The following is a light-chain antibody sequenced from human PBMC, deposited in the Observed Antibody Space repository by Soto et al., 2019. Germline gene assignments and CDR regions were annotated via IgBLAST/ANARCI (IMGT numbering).Light chain of an antibody. V-gene: IGKV3-11*01. Sequence: EIVLTQSPATLSSSPGERATLSCRASQSVTTYLAWYQQRPGQAPRLLIYDTSSRATGIPSRFSGSGSGTDFTLTISSLEHEDFAVYYCQQHVTFGPGTRVDF. CDR3: QQHVT. CDR1: QSVTTY. J-gene: IGKJ3*01. CDR2: DTS.